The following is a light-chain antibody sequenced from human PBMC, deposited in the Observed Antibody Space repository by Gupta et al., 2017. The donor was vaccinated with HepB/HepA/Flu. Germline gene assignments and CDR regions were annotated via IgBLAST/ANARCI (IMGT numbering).Light chain of an antibody. CDR3: QEWDSSTVV. J-gene: IGLJ2*01. CDR2: QDS. Sequence: SYELTQPPSVSVSPGQTASITCSGDKLGDKYACWYQQKPGQSTVLVIYQDSKRPSGIPERFSGSNSGNTATMTISGTQAMDEADYYCQEWDSSTVVFGGGTKVTVL. V-gene: IGLV3-1*01. CDR1: KLGDKY.